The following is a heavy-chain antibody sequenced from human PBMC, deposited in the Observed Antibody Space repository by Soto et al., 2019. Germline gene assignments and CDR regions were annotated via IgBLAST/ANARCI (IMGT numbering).Heavy chain of an antibody. CDR1: GFTFRSFT. CDR3: TRDASRDSSARGWFDP. V-gene: IGHV3-21*01. J-gene: IGHJ5*02. Sequence: GGSLRLSCAASGFTFRSFTMNWVRQAPGKGLEWVSTISSNSAYIYYTDALRGRFTISRDNAKNSLHLQMNSLRAEDTAVYYCTRDASRDSSARGWFDPWGPGTLV. CDR2: ISSNSAYI. D-gene: IGHD6-13*01.